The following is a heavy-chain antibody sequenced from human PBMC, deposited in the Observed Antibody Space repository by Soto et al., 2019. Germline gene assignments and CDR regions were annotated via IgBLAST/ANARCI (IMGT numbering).Heavy chain of an antibody. J-gene: IGHJ4*02. CDR1: GYTFTSYA. CDR2: INAGNGNT. CDR3: ARIANYYDSSGSTDPIDY. V-gene: IGHV1-3*01. D-gene: IGHD3-22*01. Sequence: ASVKVSCKASGYTFTSYAMHWVRQAPGQRLEWMGWINAGNGNTKYSQKFQGRVTITRDTSASTAYMELSSLRSEDTAVYYCARIANYYDSSGSTDPIDYWGQGTLVTVSS.